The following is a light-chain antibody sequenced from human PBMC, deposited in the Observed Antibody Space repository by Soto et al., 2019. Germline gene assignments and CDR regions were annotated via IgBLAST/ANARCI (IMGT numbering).Light chain of an antibody. V-gene: IGKV1-12*01. CDR2: EAT. CDR3: QHYGGMWT. CDR1: QGLKF. Sequence: DIQMTQSPSSVSASVGDTVTITCRASQGLKFLAWYQQKPGKAPRLLIYEATNLQSGVPPRFSGSGSGTEFILTISSLQPDDFATYCCQHYGGMWTFGQGTKVEMK. J-gene: IGKJ1*01.